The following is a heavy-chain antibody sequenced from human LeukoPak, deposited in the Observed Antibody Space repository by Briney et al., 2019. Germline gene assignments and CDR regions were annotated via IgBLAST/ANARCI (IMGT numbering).Heavy chain of an antibody. D-gene: IGHD6-13*01. J-gene: IGHJ4*02. V-gene: IGHV3-53*05. Sequence: PGGSLRLSCAASGFTFSNNHMTWVRQAPGKGLEWVSVIYSDGTAYYADSVKGRFTISRDNSKNTLYLQMNSLRAEDTAVYYCAGAGIAAAGTSFDYWGQGTLVTVSS. CDR2: IYSDGTA. CDR1: GFTFSNNH. CDR3: AGAGIAAAGTSFDY.